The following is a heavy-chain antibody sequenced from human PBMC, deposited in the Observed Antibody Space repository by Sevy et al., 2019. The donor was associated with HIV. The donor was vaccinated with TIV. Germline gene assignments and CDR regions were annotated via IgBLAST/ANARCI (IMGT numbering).Heavy chain of an antibody. CDR1: EFSFSSYW. J-gene: IGHJ4*02. CDR3: VREGVGGYSYSLDC. V-gene: IGHV3-7*01. CDR2: MKEDGSER. Sequence: GGSLRLSCAASEFSFSSYWMSWVRQAPGKGLEWVATMKEDGSERNYVDSVKGRFTISIDNAKNSLFLQMNSLRAEDTAVYYCVREGVGGYSYSLDCWGQGTLVTVSS. D-gene: IGHD5-18*01.